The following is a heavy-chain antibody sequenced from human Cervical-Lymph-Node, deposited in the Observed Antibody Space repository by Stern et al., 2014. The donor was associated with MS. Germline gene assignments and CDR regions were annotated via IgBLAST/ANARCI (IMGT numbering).Heavy chain of an antibody. CDR1: GFTFSSYA. V-gene: IGHV3-23*04. CDR2: ISDSDGST. CDR3: AKVYGSGPFDY. J-gene: IGHJ4*02. Sequence: DVQLEESGGTLVQPGGSLRLSCAASGFTFSSYATSSVRQAPGKGMEPVSVISDSDGSTFYADSVKGRFTIARDNSKNSLFLQMNSLRAEDTAVYDCAKVYGSGPFDYWGQGTLVTVSS. D-gene: IGHD6-19*01.